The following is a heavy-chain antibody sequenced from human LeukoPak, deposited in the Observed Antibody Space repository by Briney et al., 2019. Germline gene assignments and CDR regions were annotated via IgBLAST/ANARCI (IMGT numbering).Heavy chain of an antibody. J-gene: IGHJ4*02. Sequence: PGGSLRLSCAASGFTFSSYAMSWVRQAPGKGLEWVSAISGSGGSTYYADSVKGRFTISRDNSKNTLYLQMNSLRAEDTAVYYCAKETNYDFWSGYLYYFDYWAQGTLVTVSS. V-gene: IGHV3-23*01. CDR1: GFTFSSYA. D-gene: IGHD3-3*01. CDR2: ISGSGGST. CDR3: AKETNYDFWSGYLYYFDY.